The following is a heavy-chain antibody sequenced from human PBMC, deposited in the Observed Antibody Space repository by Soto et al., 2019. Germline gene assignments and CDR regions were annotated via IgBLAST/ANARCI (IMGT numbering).Heavy chain of an antibody. CDR3: ARGGVGAFYYFDY. V-gene: IGHV3-33*01. Sequence: HRGGCLRLACAASGVTFRNFGMHGVRQAPDKGLEWVAAIWYDGSNKYYADSVKGRFTISRDNSKNTLDLQMNSLRAEDTAVYYCARGGVGAFYYFDYWGQGTLVTVSS. CDR1: GVTFRNFG. CDR2: IWYDGSNK. J-gene: IGHJ4*02. D-gene: IGHD1-26*01.